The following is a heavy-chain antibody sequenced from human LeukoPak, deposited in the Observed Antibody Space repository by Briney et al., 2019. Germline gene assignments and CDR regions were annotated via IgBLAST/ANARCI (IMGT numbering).Heavy chain of an antibody. CDR2: MNPNSGNT. CDR3: ARGPWYSSSWYGVY. D-gene: IGHD6-13*01. Sequence: GASVKVSCKASGYTFTSYDINWVRQATGQGLEWMGWMNPNSGNTGYGQKFQGRVTMTRNTSISTAYMELSSLRSEDTAVYYCARGPWYSSSWYGVYWGQGTLVTVSS. CDR1: GYTFTSYD. V-gene: IGHV1-8*01. J-gene: IGHJ4*02.